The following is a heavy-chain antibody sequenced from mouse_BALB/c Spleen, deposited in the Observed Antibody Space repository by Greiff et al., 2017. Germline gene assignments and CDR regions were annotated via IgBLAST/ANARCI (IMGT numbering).Heavy chain of an antibody. CDR3: ARDKGELRYVDV. Sequence: EVKLVESGGGLVKPGGSLKLSCAASGFTFSDYYMYWVRQTPEKRLEWVATISDGGSYTYYPDSVKGRFTISRDNAKNNLYLQMSSLKSEDTAMYYCARDKGELRYVDVWGAGTTVTVSS. J-gene: IGHJ1*01. CDR2: ISDGGSYT. D-gene: IGHD4-1*01. V-gene: IGHV5-4*02. CDR1: GFTFSDYY.